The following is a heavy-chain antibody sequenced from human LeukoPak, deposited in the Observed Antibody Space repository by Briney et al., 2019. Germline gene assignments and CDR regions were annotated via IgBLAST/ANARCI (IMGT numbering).Heavy chain of an antibody. CDR3: ARVHDSSGYSLAY. CDR2: IIPILGIA. D-gene: IGHD3-22*01. CDR1: GGTFSSYA. V-gene: IGHV1-69*04. J-gene: IGHJ4*01. Sequence: GASVKVSCKASGGTFSSYAIGWVRQAPGQGLEWMGRIIPILGIANYAQKFQGRVTITADKSTSTAYMELSSLRSEDTAVYYCARVHDSSGYSLAYGGHGTLVNVAS.